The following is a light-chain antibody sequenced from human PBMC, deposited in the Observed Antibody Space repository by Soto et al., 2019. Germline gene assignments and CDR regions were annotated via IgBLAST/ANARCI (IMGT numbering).Light chain of an antibody. CDR1: SSNIGRRS. CDR2: ENN. CDR3: GAWDNSLSAGV. J-gene: IGLJ1*01. Sequence: QSVLTQPPSVSAAPGQPVSISCSGSSSNIGRRSVSWYQQLPGTSPKLLIYENNKRPSGIPDRFSASKSGTSATLGITGLQTGDEADYYCGAWDNSLSAGVFGTGTKVTVL. V-gene: IGLV1-51*02.